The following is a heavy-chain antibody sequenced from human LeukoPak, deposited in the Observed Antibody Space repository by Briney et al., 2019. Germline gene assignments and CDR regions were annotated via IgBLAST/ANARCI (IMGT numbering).Heavy chain of an antibody. CDR1: GYTFTGYY. Sequence: ASVKVSCKASGYTFTGYYMHWVRQAPGQGLEWMGWINPNSGGTNYAQKFQGRVTITRDTSISTAYMELSRLRSDDTAVYYCARDLSGYCSSTSCYAFADFDYWGQGTLVTVSS. CDR3: ARDLSGYCSSTSCYAFADFDY. V-gene: IGHV1-2*02. J-gene: IGHJ4*02. CDR2: INPNSGGT. D-gene: IGHD2-2*01.